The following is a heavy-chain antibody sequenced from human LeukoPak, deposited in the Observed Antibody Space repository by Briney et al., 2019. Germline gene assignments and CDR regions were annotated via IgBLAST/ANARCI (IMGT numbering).Heavy chain of an antibody. D-gene: IGHD6-19*01. V-gene: IGHV1-2*02. J-gene: IGHJ4*02. Sequence: ASVKVSCKASGYTFTGYYMHWVRQAPGQGLEWMGWINPNSGGTNYAQKFQGRVTMTRDTSIRTAYMELSRLRSDDTAVYYCARDLKMGYSSGRYSWGTGSSNDYWGQGTLVTVSS. CDR3: ARDLKMGYSSGRYSWGTGSSNDY. CDR1: GYTFTGYY. CDR2: INPNSGGT.